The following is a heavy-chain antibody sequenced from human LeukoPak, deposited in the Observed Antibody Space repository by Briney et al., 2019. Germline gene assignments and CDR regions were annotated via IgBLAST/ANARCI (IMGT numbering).Heavy chain of an antibody. J-gene: IGHJ5*02. CDR1: GFTFSGYS. CDR3: ARRRIPTSRGPNWFDP. V-gene: IGHV3-7*05. CDR2: IKQDGSEK. Sequence: SGGALRLSCAASGFTFSGYSMSWVRQAPGKGLEWVADIKQDGSEKYYVDSVKGRFTISRDNAKNSLYLQMNSLRAEDTAIYYCARRRIPTSRGPNWFDPWGQGTLVTVSS. D-gene: IGHD3-10*01.